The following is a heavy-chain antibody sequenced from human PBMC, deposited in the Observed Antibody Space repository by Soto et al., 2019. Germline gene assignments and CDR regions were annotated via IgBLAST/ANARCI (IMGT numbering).Heavy chain of an antibody. CDR2: IWYDGSNK. CDR3: ARDAAYGSGSYRYYYYGMDV. V-gene: IGHV3-33*01. D-gene: IGHD3-10*01. CDR1: GFTFSSYG. Sequence: PGGSLRLSCAASGFTFSSYGMHWVHQAPGKGLEKVAVIWYDGSNKYYEDYVKGRFTISRDNSKNTLYLQMNSLRAEDTAVYYCARDAAYGSGSYRYYYYGMDVWGQGTTVTVSS. J-gene: IGHJ6*02.